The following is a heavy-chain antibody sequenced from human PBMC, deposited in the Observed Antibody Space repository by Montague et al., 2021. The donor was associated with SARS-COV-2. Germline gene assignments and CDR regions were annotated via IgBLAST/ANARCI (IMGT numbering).Heavy chain of an antibody. CDR2: IYWXDDK. D-gene: IGHD3-22*01. V-gene: IGHV2-5*01. J-gene: IGHJ4*02. CDR1: GFSLSTSGVG. CDR3: AHRHPYDSSGYYRDY. Sequence: PALVKPTQTLTLTCTFSGFSLSTSGVGVGWIRQPPGKALEWLGIIYWXDDKRYSPSLKSRLTITKDTSKNQVVLTMTNMDPVDTATYYCAHRHPYDSSGYYRDYWGQGTLVTVSS.